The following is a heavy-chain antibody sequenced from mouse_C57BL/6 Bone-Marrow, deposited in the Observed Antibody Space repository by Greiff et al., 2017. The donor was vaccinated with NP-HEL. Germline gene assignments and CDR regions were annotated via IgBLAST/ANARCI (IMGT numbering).Heavy chain of an antibody. J-gene: IGHJ2*01. CDR2: ISSGSSTI. Sequence: EVQLQESGGGLVKPGGSLKLSCAASGFTFSDYGMHWVRQAPEKGLEWVAYISSGSSTIYYADTVKGRFTISRDNAKNTLFLQMARLRSEDTAMYYCARRNGNYFDYWGQGTTLTVSS. CDR3: ARRNGNYFDY. CDR1: GFTFSDYG. V-gene: IGHV5-17*01. D-gene: IGHD2-1*01.